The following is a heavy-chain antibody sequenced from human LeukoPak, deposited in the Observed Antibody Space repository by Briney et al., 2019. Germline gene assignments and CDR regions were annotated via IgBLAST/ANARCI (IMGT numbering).Heavy chain of an antibody. V-gene: IGHV4-34*01. D-gene: IGHD6-13*01. CDR3: ARLPRRIAAAGTSGVRDYYYYMDV. Sequence: SETLSLTCAVYGESFSGYYWSWIRQPPGKGLEWIGEINHSGSTNYNPSLKSRVTISVDTSKNQFSLKLSSVTAADTAVYYCARLPRRIAAAGTSGVRDYYYYMDVWGKGTTVTVSS. CDR2: INHSGST. CDR1: GESFSGYY. J-gene: IGHJ6*03.